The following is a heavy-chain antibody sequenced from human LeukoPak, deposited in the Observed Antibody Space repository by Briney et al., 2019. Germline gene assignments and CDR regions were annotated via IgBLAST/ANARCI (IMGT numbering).Heavy chain of an antibody. Sequence: GGSLRLSCAASGFTVSNYAMSWVRQAPGKGLEWVSVISGSGDTTNYADSVKGRFTVSRDNSKNTLYLQMNSLRAEDTAVYYCARDPYYYDSSGYYLAPYYFDYWGQGTLVTVSS. J-gene: IGHJ4*02. V-gene: IGHV3-23*01. CDR3: ARDPYYYDSSGYYLAPYYFDY. D-gene: IGHD3-22*01. CDR1: GFTVSNYA. CDR2: ISGSGDTT.